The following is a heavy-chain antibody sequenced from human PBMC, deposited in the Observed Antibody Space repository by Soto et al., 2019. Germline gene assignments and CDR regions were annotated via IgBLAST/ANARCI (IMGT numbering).Heavy chain of an antibody. CDR1: GFTFSNSA. Sequence: GGSLRLSCAASGFTFSNSAMSWVRQAPGKGLEWVSSISGGGSSTYYADSVKGRFTISRDNSKNTSYLQMNSLRAEDTAVYYCAKVPAYDYVWGTYYYFDYWGLGALVTVSS. CDR2: ISGGGSST. V-gene: IGHV3-23*01. CDR3: AKVPAYDYVWGTYYYFDY. D-gene: IGHD3-16*01. J-gene: IGHJ4*02.